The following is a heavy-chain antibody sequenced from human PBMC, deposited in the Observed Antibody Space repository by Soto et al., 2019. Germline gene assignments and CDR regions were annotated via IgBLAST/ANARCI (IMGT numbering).Heavy chain of an antibody. CDR2: IIPLFGPA. V-gene: IGHV1-69*13. D-gene: IGHD1-1*01. CDR3: ATGSFTSTGGRIGYHYNAMDV. J-gene: IGHJ6*02. CDR1: GGTFSSHS. Sequence: ASVKVSCKSSGGTFSSHSINWVRQAPGQGLEWMGGIIPLFGPANFAKKFQGRVTITADESTTTAYMELSTLTSEDTAVYYCATGSFTSTGGRIGYHYNAMDVWGQGATVTVSS.